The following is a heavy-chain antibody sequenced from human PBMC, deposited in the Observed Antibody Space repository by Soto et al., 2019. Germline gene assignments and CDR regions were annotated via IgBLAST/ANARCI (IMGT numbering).Heavy chain of an antibody. CDR3: ARGVYQLLLPHFDY. V-gene: IGHV4-31*03. CDR1: GGSISSGGYY. Sequence: QVQLQESGPGLVKPSQTLSLTCTVSGGSISSGGYYWSWIRQHPGKGLEWIGYIYYSGSTYYNPSLKSRVTVSVDTSKNQFSLKLSSVTAADTAVYYCARGVYQLLLPHFDYWGQGTLVTVSS. D-gene: IGHD2-2*01. CDR2: IYYSGST. J-gene: IGHJ4*02.